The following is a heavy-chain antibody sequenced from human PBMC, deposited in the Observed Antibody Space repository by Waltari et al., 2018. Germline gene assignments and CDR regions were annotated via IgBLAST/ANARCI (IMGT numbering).Heavy chain of an antibody. CDR2: IYHSGST. Sequence: QVQLQESGPGLVKPSETLSLTCTVSGYSISSGYYWGWIRQPPGKGPRWIGSIYHSGSTYYNPSLKSRVTISVDTSKNQFSLKLSSVTAADTAVYYCARYQGSPESYSSGWTSRDYYFDYWGQGTLVTVSS. D-gene: IGHD6-19*01. J-gene: IGHJ4*02. V-gene: IGHV4-38-2*02. CDR3: ARYQGSPESYSSGWTSRDYYFDY. CDR1: GYSISSGYY.